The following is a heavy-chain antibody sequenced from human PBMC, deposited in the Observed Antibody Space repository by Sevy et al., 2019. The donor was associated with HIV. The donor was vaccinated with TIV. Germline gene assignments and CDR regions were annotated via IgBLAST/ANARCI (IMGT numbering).Heavy chain of an antibody. D-gene: IGHD1-26*01. CDR3: AGENAWGRGYS. Sequence: SETLSLTCTVSGGSITSLYWNWIRQPPGKGLEWIAIIHYNGHINYNPSLKSRVTLSLDTSKNQFSLRLSSVTAADTAMYYCAGENAWGRGYSWGQGTLVTVSS. J-gene: IGHJ4*02. CDR2: IHYNGHI. V-gene: IGHV4-59*08. CDR1: GGSITSLY.